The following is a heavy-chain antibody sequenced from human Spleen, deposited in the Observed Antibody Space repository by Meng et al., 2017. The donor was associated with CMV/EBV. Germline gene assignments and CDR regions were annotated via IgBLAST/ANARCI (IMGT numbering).Heavy chain of an antibody. CDR2: ISDSGSST. V-gene: IGHV3-21*01. Sequence: GGSLRLSCAASGFTYSSYSMNWVRQAPGKGLEWVSTISDSGSSTYYADSVKGRFTISRDSSKNTLFLQMTGLRAEDTALYYCARGTGTIITPMASWGQGTLVTVSS. D-gene: IGHD3-22*01. CDR3: ARGTGTIITPMAS. CDR1: GFTYSSYS. J-gene: IGHJ5*02.